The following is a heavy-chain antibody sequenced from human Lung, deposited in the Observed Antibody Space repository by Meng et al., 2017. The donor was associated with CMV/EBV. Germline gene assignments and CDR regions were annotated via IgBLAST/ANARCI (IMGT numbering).Heavy chain of an antibody. J-gene: IGHJ4*02. CDR3: VRPTSTYCTVTSCYSAGFDY. V-gene: IGHV3-30*03. CDR2: ISYDGNIK. CDR1: GFSFSIHG. Sequence: GSLRLSCAASGFSFSIHGMHWVRQAPGKGLEWVAIISYDGNIKYYADSVKGRFTISRDNSKNTLYLQMSSLRPEDTAVYYCVRPTSTYCTVTSCYSAGFDYWAQGXRVTVSS. D-gene: IGHD2-2*02.